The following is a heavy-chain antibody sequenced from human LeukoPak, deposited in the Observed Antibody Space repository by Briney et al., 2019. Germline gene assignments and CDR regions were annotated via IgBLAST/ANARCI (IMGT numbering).Heavy chain of an antibody. D-gene: IGHD6-13*01. J-gene: IGHJ4*02. V-gene: IGHV3-53*01. CDR3: ARGYSS. CDR1: GFTLSSYW. Sequence: GGSLRLSCAASGFTLSSYWMIWVRQAPGKGLEWVSVIYSGGSTYYADSVKGRFTISRDNSKNTLYLQMNSLRAEDTAVYYCARGYSSWGQGTLVTVSS. CDR2: IYSGGST.